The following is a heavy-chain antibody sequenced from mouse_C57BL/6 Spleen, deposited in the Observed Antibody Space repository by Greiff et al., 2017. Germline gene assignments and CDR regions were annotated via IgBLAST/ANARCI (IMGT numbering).Heavy chain of an antibody. Sequence: VQLQESGAELVRPGASVTLSCKASGYTFTDYEMHWVKQTPVHGLEWIGAIDPETGGTAYNQKFKGKAILTADKSSSTAYMELRSLTSEDSAVYYCTIRRDYAMDYLGQGTSVTVSS. D-gene: IGHD2-12*01. CDR2: IDPETGGT. V-gene: IGHV1-15*01. CDR1: GYTFTDYE. CDR3: TIRRDYAMDY. J-gene: IGHJ4*01.